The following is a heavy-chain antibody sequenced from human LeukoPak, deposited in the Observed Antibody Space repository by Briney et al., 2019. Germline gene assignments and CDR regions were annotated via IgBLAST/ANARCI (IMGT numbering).Heavy chain of an antibody. D-gene: IGHD5-18*01. CDR1: GGSFSGYY. Sequence: SETLSLTCAVYGGSFSGYYWSWIRQPPGKGLEWIGEINHSGSTNYIPSLKSRVTISVDTSKNQFSLKLSSVTAADTAVYYCARGPLVTLYYYYGMDVWGQGTTVTVSS. CDR3: ARGPLVTLYYYYGMDV. V-gene: IGHV4-34*01. J-gene: IGHJ6*02. CDR2: INHSGST.